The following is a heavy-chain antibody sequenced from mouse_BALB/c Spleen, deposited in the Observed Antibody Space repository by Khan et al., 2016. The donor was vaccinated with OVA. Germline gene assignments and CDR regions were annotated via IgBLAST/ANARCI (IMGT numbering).Heavy chain of an antibody. V-gene: IGHV1-76*01. CDR1: GYIFTSYW. J-gene: IGHJ2*01. CDR3: ARGEALYYIDY. D-gene: IGHD3-2*02. CDR2: IYPGTDNT. Sequence: VQLKQSGAELVRPGASVKLSCKTSGYIFTSYWIHWVRQRSGQGLEWIARIYPGTDNTYYNEQLTDKATLTADKSSRTAYMQLSSLTSEYSAVYFCARGEALYYIDYWGQGTTLTVSS.